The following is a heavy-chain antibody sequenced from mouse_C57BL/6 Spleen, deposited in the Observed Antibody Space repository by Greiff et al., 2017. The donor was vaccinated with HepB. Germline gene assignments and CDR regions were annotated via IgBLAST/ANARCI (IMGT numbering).Heavy chain of an antibody. J-gene: IGHJ3*01. Sequence: EVKVEESGPGLVKPSQSLSLTCSVTGYSITSGYYWNWIRQFPGNKLEWMGYISYDGSNNYNPSLKNRISITRDTSKNQFFLKLNSVTTEDTATYYCARGSYYSNYWFAYWGQGTLVTVSA. D-gene: IGHD2-5*01. V-gene: IGHV3-6*01. CDR1: GYSITSGYY. CDR2: ISYDGSN. CDR3: ARGSYYSNYWFAY.